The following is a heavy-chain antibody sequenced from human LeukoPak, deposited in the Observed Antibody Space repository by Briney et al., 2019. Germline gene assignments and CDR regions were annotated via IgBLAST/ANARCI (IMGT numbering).Heavy chain of an antibody. D-gene: IGHD6-13*01. Sequence: ASVKVSFKASGYTFSGYYMHWVRQAPGQGLDWMGWINPNSGGTNYAQKFQGRVTMTRDTSISTAYMELSRLRSDDTAVYYCARGYPLSTTAAGTYFQHWGQGTLVTVSS. V-gene: IGHV1-2*02. J-gene: IGHJ1*01. CDR2: INPNSGGT. CDR3: ARGYPLSTTAAGTYFQH. CDR1: GYTFSGYY.